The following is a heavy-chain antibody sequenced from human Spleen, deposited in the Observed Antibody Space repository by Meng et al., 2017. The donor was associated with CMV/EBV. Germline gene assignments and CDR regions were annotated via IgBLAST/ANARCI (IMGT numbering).Heavy chain of an antibody. CDR3: ARERVWELRYYYYYGMDV. J-gene: IGHJ6*02. V-gene: IGHV1-2*02. Sequence: ASVKVSCKASGYPFNAFYMHWVRQAPGQGLEWMGRINPNNGATNYAQKFQGRVTMTRGTSTRTAYMELSSLTSDDTAVYYCARERVWELRYYYYYGMDVWGQGTTVTVSS. CDR2: INPNNGAT. D-gene: IGHD1-26*01. CDR1: GYPFNAFY.